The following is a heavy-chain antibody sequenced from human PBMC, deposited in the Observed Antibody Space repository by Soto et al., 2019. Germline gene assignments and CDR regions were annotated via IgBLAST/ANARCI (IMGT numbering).Heavy chain of an antibody. CDR2: ISYDGSNK. CDR1: GFTFSSYG. V-gene: IGHV3-30*18. CDR3: AKEILGTGRAYGMDV. J-gene: IGHJ6*02. D-gene: IGHD7-27*01. Sequence: QVQLVESGGGVVQPGRSLRLSCAASGFTFSSYGMHWVRQAPGKGLEWVAVISYDGSNKYYADSVKGRFTISRDNSKNTLYLQMNGLRAEDTAVYYCAKEILGTGRAYGMDVWGQGTTVTVSS.